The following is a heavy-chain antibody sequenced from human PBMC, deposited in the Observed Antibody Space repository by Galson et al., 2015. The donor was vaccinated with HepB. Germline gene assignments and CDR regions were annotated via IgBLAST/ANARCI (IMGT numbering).Heavy chain of an antibody. Sequence: SLRLSCAASGFTFSSFAMSWVRQAPGKGLEWVSAISGSGGSTYYADSVKGRFTISRDNSKNTLYLQMNSLRAEDTAVYYCAKVPRYTRVRGVGTFDYWGQGTLVTVSS. J-gene: IGHJ4*02. CDR2: ISGSGGST. V-gene: IGHV3-23*01. D-gene: IGHD3-10*01. CDR3: AKVPRYTRVRGVGTFDY. CDR1: GFTFSSFA.